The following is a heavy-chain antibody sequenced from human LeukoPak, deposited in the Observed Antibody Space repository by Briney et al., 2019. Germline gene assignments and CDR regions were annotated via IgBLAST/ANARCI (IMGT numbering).Heavy chain of an antibody. D-gene: IGHD4-17*01. CDR3: AKGGHDYGDYGLLRY. CDR1: GYTFTSYY. J-gene: IGHJ4*02. Sequence: ASVKASCKASGYTFTSYYMHWVRQAPGQGLEWMGIINPSGGSTSYAQKFQGRVTMTRDTSTSTVYMELSSLRSEDTAVYYCAKGGHDYGDYGLLRYWGQGTLVTVSS. V-gene: IGHV1-46*01. CDR2: INPSGGST.